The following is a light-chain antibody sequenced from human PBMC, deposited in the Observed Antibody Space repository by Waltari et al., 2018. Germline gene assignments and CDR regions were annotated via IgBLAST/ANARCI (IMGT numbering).Light chain of an antibody. Sequence: SYVLTQPPSVSVAPGQTAKITCGGRDIAFKNVHWYQQKPGQAPFLVVYDDTDRPSGIPGRFSGSNSRNTATLTISRVEAGDEADYYCQVWDHGSDGGVFGGGTELIV. CDR2: DDT. CDR3: QVWDHGSDGGV. CDR1: DIAFKN. J-gene: IGLJ3*02. V-gene: IGLV3-21*02.